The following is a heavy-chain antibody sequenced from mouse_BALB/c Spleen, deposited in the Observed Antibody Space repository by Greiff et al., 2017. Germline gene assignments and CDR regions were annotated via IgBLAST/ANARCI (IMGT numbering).Heavy chain of an antibody. Sequence: EVQLQQSGAELVRPGALVKLSCKASGFNIKDYYMHWVKQRPEQGLEWIGWIDPENGNTIYDPKFQGKASITADTSSNTAYVDLSSLTSEDSAVYYCATGLYFDYWGQGTTLTVSS. J-gene: IGHJ2*01. D-gene: IGHD4-1*01. V-gene: IGHV14-1*02. CDR1: GFNIKDYY. CDR3: ATGLYFDY. CDR2: IDPENGNT.